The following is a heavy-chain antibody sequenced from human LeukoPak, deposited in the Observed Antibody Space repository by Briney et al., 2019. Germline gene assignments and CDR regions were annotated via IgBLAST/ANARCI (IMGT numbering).Heavy chain of an antibody. D-gene: IGHD3-3*02. Sequence: PSETLSLTCTVSGGSISNYYWNWIRQPAGKGLEWIGRVYISESTNYNPSLTSRVTISLDKSKNQFSLNLSSVTAADTAVYYCARQHFLISLLDSWGQGTLVTVSS. CDR3: ARQHFLISLLDS. V-gene: IGHV4-4*07. J-gene: IGHJ4*02. CDR2: VYISEST. CDR1: GGSISNYY.